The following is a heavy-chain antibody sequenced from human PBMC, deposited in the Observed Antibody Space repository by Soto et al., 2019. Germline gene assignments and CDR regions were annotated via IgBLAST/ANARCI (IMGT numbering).Heavy chain of an antibody. J-gene: IGHJ3*02. CDR2: IKQDGSEK. CDR3: ARDPHYYDSSDAFDI. V-gene: IGHV3-7*01. D-gene: IGHD3-22*01. CDR1: GFTFSSYW. Sequence: GGSLRLSCAASGFTFSSYWMSWVHQAPGKGLEWVANIKQDGSEKYYVDSVKGRFTISRDNAKNSLYLQMNSLRAEDTAVYYCARDPHYYDSSDAFDIWGQGTMVTVSS.